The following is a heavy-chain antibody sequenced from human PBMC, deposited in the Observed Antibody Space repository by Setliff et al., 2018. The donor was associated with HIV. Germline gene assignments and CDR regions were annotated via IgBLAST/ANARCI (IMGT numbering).Heavy chain of an antibody. Sequence: SETLSLTCTVSGGSISSGSYYWSWIRQPAGKGLEWIGRIWTSGSTNYNPSLKSRVTISIDTSKNQFSLQLTSVTAADTAVYYCVNPSGAMGDFDSWGQGTLVTVSS. CDR2: IWTSGST. CDR1: GGSISSGSYY. CDR3: VNPSGAMGDFDS. D-gene: IGHD3-16*01. V-gene: IGHV4-61*02. J-gene: IGHJ4*02.